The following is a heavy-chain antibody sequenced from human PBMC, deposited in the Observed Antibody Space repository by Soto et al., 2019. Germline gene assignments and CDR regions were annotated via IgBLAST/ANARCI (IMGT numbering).Heavy chain of an antibody. J-gene: IGHJ4*02. CDR2: IYYSRST. D-gene: IGHD3-10*01. CDR1: GGSISSSSYY. Sequence: SETLSLTCTVSGGSISSSSYYWGWIRQPPGKGLEWIGSIYYSRSTYYNPSLKSRVTISVDTSKNQFSLKLSSVTAADTAVYYCARKVGSVSYYNFDYWGQGTLVTVSS. V-gene: IGHV4-39*01. CDR3: ARKVGSVSYYNFDY.